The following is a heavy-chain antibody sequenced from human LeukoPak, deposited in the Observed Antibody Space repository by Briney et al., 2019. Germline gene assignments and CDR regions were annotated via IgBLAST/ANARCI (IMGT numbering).Heavy chain of an antibody. D-gene: IGHD6-19*01. CDR3: ARVRSSGWGKGFDY. J-gene: IGHJ4*02. CDR1: GGSFSGYY. Sequence: SETLSLTCAVYGGSFSGYYWSWIRQPPGKGLEWIGEINHSGSTNYNPSLKSRVTISVDTSKNQFSLKLSSVTAADTAVYYCARVRSSGWGKGFDYWGQGTLVTVSS. CDR2: INHSGST. V-gene: IGHV4-34*01.